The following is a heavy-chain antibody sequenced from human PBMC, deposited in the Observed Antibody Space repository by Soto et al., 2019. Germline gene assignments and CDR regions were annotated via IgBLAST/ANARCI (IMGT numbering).Heavy chain of an antibody. Sequence: GGSLRLSCAASGFTFSSYSMNWVRQAPGKGLEWVAVISYDGNNKFYADSVKGRFTISRDSTKQTLYLQMNSLRAEDTAVYYCAKDPPWMATPAYFDYWGQGTLVTVSS. D-gene: IGHD5-12*01. J-gene: IGHJ4*02. V-gene: IGHV3-30*18. CDR1: GFTFSSYS. CDR2: ISYDGNNK. CDR3: AKDPPWMATPAYFDY.